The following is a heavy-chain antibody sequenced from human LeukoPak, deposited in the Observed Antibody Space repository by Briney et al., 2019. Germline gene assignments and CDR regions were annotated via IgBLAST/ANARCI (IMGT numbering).Heavy chain of an antibody. CDR1: GYTFTSYD. CDR2: IIPILGIA. CDR3: ARDFGPLGY. Sequence: ASVKVSCKASGYTFTSYDINWVRQAPGQGLEWMGRIIPILGIANYAQKFQGRVTITADKSTSTAYMELSSLRSEDTAVYYCARDFGPLGYWGQGTLVTVSS. V-gene: IGHV1-69*04. D-gene: IGHD3-3*01. J-gene: IGHJ4*02.